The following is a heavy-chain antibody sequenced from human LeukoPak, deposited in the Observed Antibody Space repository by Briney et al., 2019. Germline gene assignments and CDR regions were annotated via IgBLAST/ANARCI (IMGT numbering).Heavy chain of an antibody. CDR3: ARDMGCSSTSCYHFFWYFDL. Sequence: ASVKVSCKASGYTFTSYGISWGREAPGQGLEWIGWISAYNGNTNYAQKLQGRVTITTDTSRSTAYMELRRLRSDAPAVYYCARDMGCSSTSCYHFFWYFDLWGRGTLVTVSS. V-gene: IGHV1-18*01. J-gene: IGHJ2*01. CDR2: ISAYNGNT. CDR1: GYTFTSYG. D-gene: IGHD2-2*01.